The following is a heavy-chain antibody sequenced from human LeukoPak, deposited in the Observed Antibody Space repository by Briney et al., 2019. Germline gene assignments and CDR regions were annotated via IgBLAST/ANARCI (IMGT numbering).Heavy chain of an antibody. V-gene: IGHV3-23*01. CDR3: ARGPLLGGLSN. CDR1: GFTFSSYA. CDR2: ISGSGRSI. D-gene: IGHD4-23*01. J-gene: IGHJ4*01. Sequence: QPGGSLILSCAASGFTFSSYAMSWVCQAPGKGLEWVSAISGSGRSIYYAESMQSRFTISRDNSKNTLYLQMNSLRAEDTAVYYCARGPLLGGLSNWGQGTLLSISS.